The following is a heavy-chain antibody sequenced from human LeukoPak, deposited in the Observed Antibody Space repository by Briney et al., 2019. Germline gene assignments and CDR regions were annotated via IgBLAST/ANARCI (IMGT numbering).Heavy chain of an antibody. J-gene: IGHJ3*02. V-gene: IGHV3-53*01. CDR3: ARGSSGWYFFGAFDI. Sequence: GGSLRLSCAASGFTVSSNYMSWVRQAPGKGLEWVSIIYSGGSTFYADSVKGRFTISRDNAKNSLYLQMNSLRAEDTAVYYCARGSSGWYFFGAFDIWGQGTMVTVSS. D-gene: IGHD6-19*01. CDR1: GFTVSSNY. CDR2: IYSGGST.